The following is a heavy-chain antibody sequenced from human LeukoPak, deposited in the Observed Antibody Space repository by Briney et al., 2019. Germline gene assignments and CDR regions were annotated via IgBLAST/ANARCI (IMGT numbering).Heavy chain of an antibody. J-gene: IGHJ4*02. V-gene: IGHV3-74*01. Sequence: GGSLRLSCAASGFTFSSYWMHWVRQAPGKGLVWVSRIDSDGSTTYADSVKGRFTISRDNAKNTLYLQMNSLRVEDTAVYFCARDGSLPDCWGQGTLVTVSS. CDR3: ARDGSLPDC. CDR2: IDSDGST. D-gene: IGHD2-15*01. CDR1: GFTFSSYW.